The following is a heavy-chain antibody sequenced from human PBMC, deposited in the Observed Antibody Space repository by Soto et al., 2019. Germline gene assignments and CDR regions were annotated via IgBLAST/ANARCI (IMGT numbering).Heavy chain of an antibody. CDR3: ARDNGMAGSFDP. Sequence: EVQLVESGGGLVQPGESLRLSCAASGFTFSGYSMNWVRQVPGKGLEWVSYITGSSATIYYADSVKGRFTISRDNAKNSLYLQMNSLRDEDTAVYYCARDNGMAGSFDPWGQGTLVTVSS. J-gene: IGHJ5*02. V-gene: IGHV3-48*02. D-gene: IGHD2-8*01. CDR2: ITGSSATI. CDR1: GFTFSGYS.